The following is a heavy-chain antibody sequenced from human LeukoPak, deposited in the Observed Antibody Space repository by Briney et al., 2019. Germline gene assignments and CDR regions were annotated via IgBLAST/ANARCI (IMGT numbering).Heavy chain of an antibody. CDR2: INPNGGGT. CDR3: AREDDIVVVPAATARSWFDP. J-gene: IGHJ5*02. Sequence: ASVKVSCKASGYTFTGYYMHWVRQAPGQGLEWMGWINPNGGGTNYAQKFQGRVTMTRDTSISTAYMELSRLRSDDTAVYYCAREDDIVVVPAATARSWFDPWGQGTLVTVSS. V-gene: IGHV1-2*02. CDR1: GYTFTGYY. D-gene: IGHD2-2*01.